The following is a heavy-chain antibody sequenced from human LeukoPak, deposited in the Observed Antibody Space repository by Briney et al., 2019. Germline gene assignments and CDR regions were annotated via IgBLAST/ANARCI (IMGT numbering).Heavy chain of an antibody. J-gene: IGHJ5*02. CDR1: GGSIRSLGYS. CDR2: MYYTGTT. Sequence: SETLSLTCSVSGGSIRSLGYSWGWIRQPPGKGLEWIASMYYTGTTYYNPSLKSRVTMLVDTSKNQFSLNLTSVTAADTAVFYCARSVSAYAGRGWFDPWGQGTLVTV. CDR3: ARSVSAYAGRGWFDP. D-gene: IGHD5-12*01. V-gene: IGHV4-39*07.